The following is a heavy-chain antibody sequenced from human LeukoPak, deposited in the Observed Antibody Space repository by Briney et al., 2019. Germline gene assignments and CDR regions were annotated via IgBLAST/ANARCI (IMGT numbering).Heavy chain of an antibody. V-gene: IGHV1-2*02. D-gene: IGHD3-16*01. J-gene: IGHJ6*02. Sequence: GASVKVSCKASGYTFTYYYMHWVRQAPGQGLEWMGWIIPNSGGTDYTQNFQGRVTMTRDTSIGTAYMELSRLRSDDTAVYYCARLDYVWGSPPDFDGLDVWGQGTTVTVSS. CDR1: GYTFTYYY. CDR3: ARLDYVWGSPPDFDGLDV. CDR2: IIPNSGGT.